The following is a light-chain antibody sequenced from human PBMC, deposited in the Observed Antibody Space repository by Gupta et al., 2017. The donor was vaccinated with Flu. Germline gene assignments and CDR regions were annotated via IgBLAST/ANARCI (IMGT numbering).Light chain of an antibody. CDR3: QQDKTLCT. V-gene: IGKV1-33*01. J-gene: IGKJ1*01. Sequence: SPSFLSASVGDRVTSTCRASHEIRKYIHWYQQKAAQAPKLMIYDASDGEIGDPLRFSGSGYGTDFSFTSNRRQDEDVAIYYGQQDKTLCTFGQGTKVEIK. CDR1: HEIRKY. CDR2: DAS.